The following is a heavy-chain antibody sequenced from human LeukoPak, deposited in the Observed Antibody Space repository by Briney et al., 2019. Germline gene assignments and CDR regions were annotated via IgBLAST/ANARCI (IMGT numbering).Heavy chain of an antibody. J-gene: IGHJ4*02. CDR1: GFTVSTNY. D-gene: IGHD1-1*01. V-gene: IGHV3-53*01. CDR3: ARDPPAIGGTGY. CDR2: IYSGGST. Sequence: GGSLRLSCAASGFTVSTNYMSWVRQAPGKGLEWVSVIYSGGSTNYADSVKGRFTISRDNSKNTLYLQMNSLRAEDTAAYYCARDPPAIGGTGYWGQETLVTVSS.